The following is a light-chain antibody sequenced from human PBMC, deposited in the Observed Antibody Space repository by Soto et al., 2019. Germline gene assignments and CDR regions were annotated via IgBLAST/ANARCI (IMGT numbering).Light chain of an antibody. V-gene: IGKV1-8*01. CDR1: QGISSY. J-gene: IGKJ4*01. CDR3: QQYYSYPAT. Sequence: AIRMTQSPSSLSASTGDRDTITCRASQGISSYLAWYQQKPGKAPKLLIYAASTLQSGVPSRFSGSGSGTDFTLTISCLQSEDFATYYCQQYYSYPATFGGGTKVEIK. CDR2: AAS.